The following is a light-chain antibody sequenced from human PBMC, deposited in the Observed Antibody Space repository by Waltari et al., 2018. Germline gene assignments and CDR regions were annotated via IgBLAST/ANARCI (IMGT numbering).Light chain of an antibody. V-gene: IGKV1-9*01. CDR3: QQVNNYPLT. CDR2: AAS. J-gene: IGKJ4*01. CDR1: QGIRSY. Sequence: IQLTQSPSSLSASVGDRVTITCRASQGIRSYLAWYQQKPDKAPKLLIDAASTLQSRVPSRFSGSGSGTDFTLTISSLQPEDFATYYCQQVNNYPLTFGGGTKVEIK.